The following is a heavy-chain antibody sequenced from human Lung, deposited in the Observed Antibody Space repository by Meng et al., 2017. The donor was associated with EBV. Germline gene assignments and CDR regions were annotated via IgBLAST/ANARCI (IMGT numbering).Heavy chain of an antibody. J-gene: IGHJ4*02. CDR2: IYHTGST. D-gene: IGHD6-19*01. CDR1: GDSLTTNNW. Sequence: HVQFTESGPGLVKPSGTLSLTCTVSGDSLTTNNWWSWVRQSPDKGLEWIGEIYHTGSTNYNPSLKSRLTLTVDKSKNQFSLRLSSVTAADTAVYYCARGEGVLAVAGRFDYWGQGALVTVSS. CDR3: ARGEGVLAVAGRFDY. V-gene: IGHV4-4*02.